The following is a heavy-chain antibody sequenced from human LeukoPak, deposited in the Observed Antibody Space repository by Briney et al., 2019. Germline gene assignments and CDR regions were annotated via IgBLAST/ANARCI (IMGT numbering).Heavy chain of an antibody. Sequence: GGSLRLSCRAAGFILGDYFMSWVRQAPGKGLEWVGRIKRKTDGGTTDYAEPVKGRLTISRDDSKNTLYLQMNSLKTADTAVYYCTTAPYGLFDYWGQGTLVTVSS. CDR2: IKRKTDGGTT. V-gene: IGHV3-15*01. CDR1: GFILGDYF. J-gene: IGHJ4*02. CDR3: TTAPYGLFDY. D-gene: IGHD4-17*01.